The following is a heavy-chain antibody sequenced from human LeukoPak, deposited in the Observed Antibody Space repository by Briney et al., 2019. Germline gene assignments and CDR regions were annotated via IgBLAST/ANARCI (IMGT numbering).Heavy chain of an antibody. D-gene: IGHD3-16*01. CDR1: GFTFSNAW. CDR3: TTDWARALIGAFDI. J-gene: IGHJ3*02. V-gene: IGHV3-15*01. Sequence: GGSLRLSCAASGFTFSNAWMSWVLQAPGKGLEWVVRIKSKTDGGTTDYAAPVKGRFTISRDDSKNTLYLQMNSLKTEDTAVYYCTTDWARALIGAFDIWGQGTMVTVSS. CDR2: IKSKTDGGTT.